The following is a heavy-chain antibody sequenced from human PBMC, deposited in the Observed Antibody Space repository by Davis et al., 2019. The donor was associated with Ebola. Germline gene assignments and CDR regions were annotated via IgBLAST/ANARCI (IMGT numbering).Heavy chain of an antibody. Sequence: ASVKVSCKASGGTFSTYAINWVRQATGQGLEWMGWMNPNSGNTGYAQKFQGRVTMTRNTSISTAYMELSSLRSEDTAVYYCARGLPLWFGEPLAYYYVMDVWGQGTTVTVSS. J-gene: IGHJ6*02. CDR1: GGTFSTYA. V-gene: IGHV1-8*02. D-gene: IGHD3-10*01. CDR2: MNPNSGNT. CDR3: ARGLPLWFGEPLAYYYVMDV.